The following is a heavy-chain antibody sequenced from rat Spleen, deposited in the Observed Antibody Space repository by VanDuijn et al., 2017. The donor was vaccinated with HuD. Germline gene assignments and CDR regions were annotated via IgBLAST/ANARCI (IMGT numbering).Heavy chain of an antibody. D-gene: IGHD1-11*01. CDR3: ARSYGGYTSNWFPY. CDR2: IWAGGTT. CDR1: GFSLNRNG. V-gene: IGHV2-72*01. J-gene: IGHJ3*01. Sequence: QVQLKESGPGLMQPSDTLSLTCTVSGFSLNRNGVGWVRQPLGKGLVWMGTIWAGGTTNYNSAIKSRLSISRDTSKSQVFLKMNSLQTDDTVIYFCARSYGGYTSNWFPYWGQGTLVTVSS.